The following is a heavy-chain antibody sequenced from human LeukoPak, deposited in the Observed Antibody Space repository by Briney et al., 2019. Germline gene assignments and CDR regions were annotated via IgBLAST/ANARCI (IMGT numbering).Heavy chain of an antibody. CDR1: GGSTSSSNW. Sequence: SGSLSLTCAVSGGSTSSSNWWTWVRQPPGKGLEWVGEIYHSGSTNYNPSLKSQVTISVDKSKNQFSLKLSSVTAADTAVYYCARSRQASGLFNSWGQGTLVVVFS. J-gene: IGHJ5*01. V-gene: IGHV4-4*02. CDR3: ARSRQASGLFNS. CDR2: IYHSGST. D-gene: IGHD3-10*01.